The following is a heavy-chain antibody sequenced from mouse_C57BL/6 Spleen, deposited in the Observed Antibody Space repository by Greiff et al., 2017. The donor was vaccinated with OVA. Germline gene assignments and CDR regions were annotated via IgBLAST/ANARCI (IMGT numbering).Heavy chain of an antibody. Sequence: EVQLQQSGPELVKPGASVKISCKASGYTFTDYYMNWVKQSHGKSLEWIGDINPNNGGTSYNQKFKGKATLTVDKSSSTAYMELRSLTSEDSAVYYCAIIYDGYFMDYWGQGTSVTVSS. V-gene: IGHV1-26*01. CDR1: GYTFTDYY. D-gene: IGHD2-3*01. J-gene: IGHJ4*01. CDR3: AIIYDGYFMDY. CDR2: INPNNGGT.